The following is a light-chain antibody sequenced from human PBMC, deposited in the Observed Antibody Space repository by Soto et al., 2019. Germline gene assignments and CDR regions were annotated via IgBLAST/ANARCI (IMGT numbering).Light chain of an antibody. CDR1: QSISSY. J-gene: IGKJ1*01. CDR3: QQLNNYPRT. V-gene: IGKV1-9*01. Sequence: DVQVTQSPSSMSASXXDIVXITSQASQSISSYLNWYQQKPGKAPKXXIYAASSLQSGGPSRFSGSGAGTEFTLTSSSLQPEDFATYYCQQLNNYPRTFGQGTKVEIK. CDR2: AAS.